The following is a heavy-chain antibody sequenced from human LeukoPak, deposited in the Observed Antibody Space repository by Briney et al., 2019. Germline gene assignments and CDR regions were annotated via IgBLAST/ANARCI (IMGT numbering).Heavy chain of an antibody. CDR2: INKDGSEK. CDR3: ARDRPGSNDFWSGYTTFFDY. CDR1: RFTFTSYW. V-gene: IGHV3-7*01. Sequence: GGSLRLSCAASRFTFTSYWMSWVRQAPGKGLEWVAKINKDGSEKYYVDSVKGRFTISIDNAKNSLYLQMNSLRAEDTAVYYCARDRPGSNDFWSGYTTFFDYWGQGTLVTVSS. D-gene: IGHD3-3*01. J-gene: IGHJ4*02.